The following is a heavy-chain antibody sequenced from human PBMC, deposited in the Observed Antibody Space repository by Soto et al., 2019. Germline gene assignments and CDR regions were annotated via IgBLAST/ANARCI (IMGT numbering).Heavy chain of an antibody. CDR3: ALNHGSVSYYNPNDY. CDR1: GFTFSTYA. CDR2: ISGSGGNT. D-gene: IGHD3-10*01. Sequence: EVQLLESGGGLVQPGGSLRLSCAASGFTFSTYAMSWVRQAPGKGLEWVSVISGSGGNTYYADSVKGRFTISRDNSKNTLYLQMKCLRAEDTAVYYCALNHGSVSYYNPNDYWGQGTLVTVSS. V-gene: IGHV3-23*01. J-gene: IGHJ4*02.